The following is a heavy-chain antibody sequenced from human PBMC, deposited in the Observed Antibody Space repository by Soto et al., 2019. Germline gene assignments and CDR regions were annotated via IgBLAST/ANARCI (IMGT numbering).Heavy chain of an antibody. CDR2: IIPIFGTA. J-gene: IGHJ1*01. V-gene: IGHV1-69*13. Sequence: SVKVSCKASGGTFSSYAISWVRQAPGQGLEWMGGIIPIFGTANYAQKFQGRVTITADESTSTAYMELSSLRSDDTAVYYCAGGSGSYYGYFQHWGQGTLVTVSS. D-gene: IGHD1-26*01. CDR3: AGGSGSYYGYFQH. CDR1: GGTFSSYA.